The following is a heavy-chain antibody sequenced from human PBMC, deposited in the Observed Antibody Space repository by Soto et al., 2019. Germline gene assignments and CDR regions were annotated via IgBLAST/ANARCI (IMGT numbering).Heavy chain of an antibody. CDR3: ARDAIVVVEVPGY. J-gene: IGHJ1*01. CDR2: ISAYNGNT. CDR1: GYTFTSYG. Sequence: ASVKVSCTASGYTFTSYGISWVRQAPRQGLEWMGWISAYNGNTNYAQKLQGRVTMTTDTSTSKAYMELRSLRSDDPAVYYCARDAIVVVEVPGYWGQGTLVTAPQ. D-gene: IGHD3-22*01. V-gene: IGHV1-18*04.